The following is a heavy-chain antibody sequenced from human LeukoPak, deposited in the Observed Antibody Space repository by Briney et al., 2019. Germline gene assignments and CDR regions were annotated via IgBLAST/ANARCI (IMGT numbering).Heavy chain of an antibody. CDR3: AKDDYDWGSYRPDAFDI. V-gene: IGHV3-23*01. J-gene: IGHJ3*02. CDR2: ISGSGGST. CDR1: GFTFSSYE. D-gene: IGHD3-16*02. Sequence: PGGSLRLSCAASGFTFSSYEMSWVRQAPGKGLEWVSAISGSGGSTYYADSVKGRFTISRDNSKNTLYLQMNSLRAEDTAVYYCAKDDYDWGSYRPDAFDIWGQGTMVTVSS.